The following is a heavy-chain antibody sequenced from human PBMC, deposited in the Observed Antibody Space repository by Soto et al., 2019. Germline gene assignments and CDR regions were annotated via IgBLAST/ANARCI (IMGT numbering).Heavy chain of an antibody. CDR2: ISSDGGST. CDR3: AKNPGYYYDSTGYHFDY. D-gene: IGHD3-22*01. J-gene: IGHJ4*02. CDR1: GFTFSSYA. V-gene: IGHV3-64*01. Sequence: PGGSLRLSCAASGFTFSSYAMYWVRQAPGKGLEYVSTISSDGGSTYYANSVKGRFTISRDNSKNTLYLQMSSLRAEDTAVYYCAKNPGYYYDSTGYHFDYWGQGTLVTVSS.